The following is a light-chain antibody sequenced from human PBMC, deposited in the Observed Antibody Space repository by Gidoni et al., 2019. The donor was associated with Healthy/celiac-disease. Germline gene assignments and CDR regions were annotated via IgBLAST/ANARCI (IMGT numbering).Light chain of an antibody. Sequence: EIVITQSPATLSVSPGERATRSCRASQSVSSNLAWYQQKPGQAPRLLIYGASTRATGIPARFSGSGTGTEFTLTISSLQSEDFAVYYCQQYNNWPPLTFGGGTKVEIK. CDR3: QQYNNWPPLT. CDR1: QSVSSN. V-gene: IGKV3-15*01. J-gene: IGKJ4*01. CDR2: GAS.